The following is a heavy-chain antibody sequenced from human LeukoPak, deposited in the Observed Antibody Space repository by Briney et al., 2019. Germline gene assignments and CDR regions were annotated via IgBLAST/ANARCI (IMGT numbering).Heavy chain of an antibody. CDR3: ARDPGRWQQLGCFDY. V-gene: IGHV4-61*01. J-gene: IGHJ4*02. D-gene: IGHD5-24*01. Sequence: PSETLSLTCTVSGGSIRSSYYYWSWIRQPLGKGLEWIGYIYYSGSTNYNPSLKSRVTISVDMSKNQFSLKLSSVTAADTAVYYCARDPGRWQQLGCFDYWGQGTLVTVSS. CDR1: GGSIRSSYYY. CDR2: IYYSGST.